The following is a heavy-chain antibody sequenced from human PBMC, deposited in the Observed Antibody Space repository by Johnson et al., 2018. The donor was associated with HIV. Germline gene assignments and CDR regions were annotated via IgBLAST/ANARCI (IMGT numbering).Heavy chain of an antibody. CDR3: VRVHIVASFRDAFDL. CDR1: GFTVSSNY. Sequence: VQLVESGGGLVQPGGSLRLSCTASGFTVSSNYMSWVRQAPGKGLEWLSVIYSGGSTYYADSVKGRFTISRDNAKNSLYLQMNSLRGDDTAVYYCVRVHIVASFRDAFDLWG. J-gene: IGHJ3*01. CDR2: IYSGGST. V-gene: IGHV3-66*02. D-gene: IGHD5-12*01.